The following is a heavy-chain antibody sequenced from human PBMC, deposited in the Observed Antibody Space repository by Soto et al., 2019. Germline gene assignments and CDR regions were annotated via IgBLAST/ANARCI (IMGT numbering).Heavy chain of an antibody. CDR1: GYTFTNYW. Sequence: PGESLKISCKGSGYTFTNYWIGWVRQMPGKGLEWMGSIYPGDSDTRYSPSFQGQVTISADKSISTAYLQWSSLKASDTAMYYCAIHVGYMTTMIHRWLEPWGQGTLVTVSS. V-gene: IGHV5-51*01. D-gene: IGHD4-17*01. J-gene: IGHJ5*02. CDR3: AIHVGYMTTMIHRWLEP. CDR2: IYPGDSDT.